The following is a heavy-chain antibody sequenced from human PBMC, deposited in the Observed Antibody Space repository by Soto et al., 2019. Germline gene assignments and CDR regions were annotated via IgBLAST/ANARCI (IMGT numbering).Heavy chain of an antibody. CDR3: AHARPPYYYYGMDV. V-gene: IGHV2-5*02. J-gene: IGHJ6*02. Sequence: QITLKESGPTLVKPTQTFTLTCTFSGFALTTSGVGVGWIRQPPGKALEWLALIYWDDEKRDSPSLKSRRTLTKYTSEHHVVLTMTNMAPVDKATYYCAHARPPYYYYGMDVWGQGTTVTVSS. CDR2: IYWDDEK. CDR1: GFALTTSGVG.